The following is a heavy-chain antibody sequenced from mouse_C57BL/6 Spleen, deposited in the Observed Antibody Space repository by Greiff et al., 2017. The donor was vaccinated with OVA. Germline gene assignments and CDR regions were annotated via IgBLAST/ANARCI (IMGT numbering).Heavy chain of an antibody. CDR3: ARSSNYWYFDV. CDR2: INPGSGGT. D-gene: IGHD2-5*01. CDR1: GYAFTNYL. Sequence: QVQLKESGAELVRPGTSVKVSCKASGYAFTNYLLEWVKQRPGQGLEWIGVINPGSGGTNYTEKFKGKATLTADKSSSTAYMQLSSLTSEDSAVYFCARSSNYWYFDVWGTGTTVTVSS. J-gene: IGHJ1*03. V-gene: IGHV1-54*01.